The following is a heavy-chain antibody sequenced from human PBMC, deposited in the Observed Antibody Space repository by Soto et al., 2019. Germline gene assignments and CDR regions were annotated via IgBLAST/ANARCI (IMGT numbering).Heavy chain of an antibody. J-gene: IGHJ3*02. V-gene: IGHV3-73*01. D-gene: IGHD4-17*01. Sequence: GGSQRLSCAASGFNFSDSTIHWVRQASGKGLEWVGRIRSKANNYAATFGASVKGRFSISRDDSKNTAYLQMNSLKTEDTAVYYCSRITAWATVVIPGTFDIWGQGTMVTVSS. CDR3: SRITAWATVVIPGTFDI. CDR1: GFNFSDST. CDR2: IRSKANNYAA.